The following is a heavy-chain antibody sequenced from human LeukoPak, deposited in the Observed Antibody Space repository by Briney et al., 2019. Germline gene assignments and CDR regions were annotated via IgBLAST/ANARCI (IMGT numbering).Heavy chain of an antibody. V-gene: IGHV2-70*11. CDR3: ARSITIFGVVIIRGAFDI. CDR1: GFSLSTSGMC. CDR2: IHWDDDK. Sequence: SGPTLVTPTQTLTLTCTFSGFSLSTSGMCVSWIHQPPGKALEWLARIHWDDDKYYNTSLKTRLTISQDTSKNQVVLTMTNMEPVDTATYYCARSITIFGVVIIRGAFDIWGQGTMVTVSS. D-gene: IGHD3-3*01. J-gene: IGHJ3*02.